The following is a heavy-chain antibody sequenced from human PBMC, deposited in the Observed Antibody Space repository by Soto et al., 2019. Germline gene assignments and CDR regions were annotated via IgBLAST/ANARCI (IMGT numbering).Heavy chain of an antibody. CDR3: ARDPNPIFDT. Sequence: PSETLSLTCTVSGGSISSYYWSWIRQPPGKGLEWIGYIYYSGSTNYNPSLKSRVTISVDTSKNQFSLKLSSVTAADTAVYYCARDPNPIFDTWGQGILVTVSS. J-gene: IGHJ5*02. CDR2: IYYSGST. V-gene: IGHV4-59*01. CDR1: GGSISSYY. D-gene: IGHD3-3*01.